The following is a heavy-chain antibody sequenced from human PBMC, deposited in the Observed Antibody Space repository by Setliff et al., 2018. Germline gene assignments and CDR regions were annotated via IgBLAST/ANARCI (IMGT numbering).Heavy chain of an antibody. Sequence: ASVKVSCKSSGYIFTDYYIHWVRQAPGQGLEWMGWINPDSGDANYGPNFQGWVTMTRDTSIDTAYLDLSGLKSDDTAVYYCSRERSRRHCYGGSCDFYYYGLDVWG. V-gene: IGHV1-2*04. CDR1: GYIFTDYY. CDR2: INPDSGDA. J-gene: IGHJ6*01. CDR3: SRERSRRHCYGGSCDFYYYGLDV. D-gene: IGHD2-15*01.